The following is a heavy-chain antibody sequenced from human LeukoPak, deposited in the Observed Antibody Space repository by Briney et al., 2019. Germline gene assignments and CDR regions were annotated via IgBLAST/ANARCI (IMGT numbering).Heavy chain of an antibody. V-gene: IGHV3-23*01. CDR2: ISGSGAST. Sequence: GGSLRLSCAASGFTFSSYAMSWVRQAPGKGLEWVSAISGSGASTYYADSVKGRFTISRDNSKNTLYVQMNSLRAEDTAVYYCAKAYDFWSGYRLYYYGMDVWGQGTTVTVSS. CDR1: GFTFSSYA. CDR3: AKAYDFWSGYRLYYYGMDV. D-gene: IGHD3-3*01. J-gene: IGHJ6*02.